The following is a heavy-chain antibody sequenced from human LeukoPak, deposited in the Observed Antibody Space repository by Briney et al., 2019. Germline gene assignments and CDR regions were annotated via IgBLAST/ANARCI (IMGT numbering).Heavy chain of an antibody. J-gene: IGHJ4*02. D-gene: IGHD4-17*01. V-gene: IGHV4-31*03. CDR3: ARVTTVATSFHFDY. CDR1: GGSISSGGYY. CDR2: IYYSGST. Sequence: SETLSLTCTVSGGSISSGGYYWSWIRQHPGKGLEWIGYIYYSGSTYYNPSLKSRVTISVDTSKNQFSLKLSSVTAADTAVYYCARVTTVATSFHFDYWGQGTLVTVSS.